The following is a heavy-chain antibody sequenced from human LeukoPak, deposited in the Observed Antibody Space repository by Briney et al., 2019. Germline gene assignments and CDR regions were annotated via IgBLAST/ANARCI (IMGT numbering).Heavy chain of an antibody. D-gene: IGHD4-17*01. CDR3: ARDWQALRDYGDYFNWFDP. V-gene: IGHV1-18*04. CDR1: GYTFNSYS. Sequence: ASVKVSCKASGYTFNSYSVSWVRQAPGQGLEWMGWISAYNGNTNYAQKLQGRVTMTTDTSTSTAYMELRSLRSDDTAVYYCARDWQALRDYGDYFNWFDPWGQGTLVTVSS. CDR2: ISAYNGNT. J-gene: IGHJ5*02.